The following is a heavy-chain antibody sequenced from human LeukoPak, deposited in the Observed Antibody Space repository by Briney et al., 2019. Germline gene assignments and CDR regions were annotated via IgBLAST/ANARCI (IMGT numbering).Heavy chain of an antibody. CDR1: GFTFSSYW. Sequence: GGALRLSCAASGFTFSSYWMSWVRQAPGKGLEWVANIKQDGSEKYYVDSVKGRFTISRDNAKNSLYLQMNSLRAEDTAVYYCAKDRAGSDYYDSSGYCFDYWGQGTLVTVSS. D-gene: IGHD3-22*01. CDR2: IKQDGSEK. CDR3: AKDRAGSDYYDSSGYCFDY. J-gene: IGHJ4*02. V-gene: IGHV3-7*03.